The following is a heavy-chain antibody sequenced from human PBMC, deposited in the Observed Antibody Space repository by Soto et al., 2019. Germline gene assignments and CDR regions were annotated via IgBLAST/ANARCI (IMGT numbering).Heavy chain of an antibody. D-gene: IGHD3-22*01. CDR1: GGCISSGGYY. V-gene: IGHV4-31*03. J-gene: IGHJ3*02. CDR2: IYYSGST. CDR3: ARGAGYYYDSSGYPHDAFDI. Sequence: QVQLQESGPGLVKPSHTLSLTCTVSGGCISSGGYYWSWIHQHPGKGLEWIGYIYYSGSTYYNPSLKSRVIISVHTSKNQFSLKLSSVTAADTAVYYCARGAGYYYDSSGYPHDAFDIWGQGTMVTVSS.